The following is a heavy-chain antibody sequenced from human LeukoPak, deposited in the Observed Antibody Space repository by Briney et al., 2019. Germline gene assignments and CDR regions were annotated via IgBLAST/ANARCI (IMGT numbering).Heavy chain of an antibody. Sequence: SETLSLTCTVSGGSISSSSYYWGWIRQPPGKGLEWIGSIYYSKNTYYNPSLKSRVTISVDTSKNQFSLKLSSVTAADTAVYYCARDSVSGTSSSWYEYFEYWGQGTLVTVSS. CDR2: IYYSKNT. CDR3: ARDSVSGTSSSWYEYFEY. V-gene: IGHV4-39*07. D-gene: IGHD6-13*01. J-gene: IGHJ4*02. CDR1: GGSISSSSYY.